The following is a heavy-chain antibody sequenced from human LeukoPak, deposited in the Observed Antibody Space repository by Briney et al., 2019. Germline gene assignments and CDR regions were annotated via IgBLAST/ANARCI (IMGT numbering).Heavy chain of an antibody. J-gene: IGHJ5*02. D-gene: IGHD3-10*01. CDR1: GGSISSSGYY. Sequence: SETLSLTCTVSGGSISSSGYYWGWIRQPPGKGMEWIGNIYYSVSTYYTPSLKSRVTMSVDTSKIQFSLNLNSVTAADTAVYYCARSLALYGSGSYLGLNWFDPWGQGTLVTVSS. V-gene: IGHV4-39*01. CDR3: ARSLALYGSGSYLGLNWFDP. CDR2: IYYSVST.